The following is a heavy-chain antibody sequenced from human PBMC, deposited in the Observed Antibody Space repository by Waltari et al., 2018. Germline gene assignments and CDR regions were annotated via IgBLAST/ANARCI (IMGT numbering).Heavy chain of an antibody. J-gene: IGHJ4*02. V-gene: IGHV3-53*01. D-gene: IGHD6-13*01. Sequence: EVHLVESGGGLVHPGDSVRLPCAASGVIVSNNYMSWVRQPPGKGLEWGSVIYRGGETYDADSVKGRFTISRDNSKNTLDLQMNNVRAEDTAVYYCTSDHGLSWPLDWGQGTMVTVSS. CDR3: TSDHGLSWPLD. CDR2: IYRGGET. CDR1: GVIVSNNY.